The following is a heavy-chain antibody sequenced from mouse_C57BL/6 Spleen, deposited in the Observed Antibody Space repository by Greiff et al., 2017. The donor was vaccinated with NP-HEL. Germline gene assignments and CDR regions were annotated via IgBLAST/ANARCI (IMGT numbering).Heavy chain of an antibody. Sequence: QVQLKESGAELARPGASVKLSCKASGYTFTSYGISWVKQRPGQGLEWIGDIYPGSGSTNYNEKFKSKATLTVDTSSSTAYMQLSSLTSEDSAVYYCARSGRSSGAMDYWGQGTSVTVSS. CDR3: ARSGRSSGAMDY. CDR2: IYPGSGST. J-gene: IGHJ4*01. V-gene: IGHV1-55*01. CDR1: GYTFTSYG. D-gene: IGHD3-1*01.